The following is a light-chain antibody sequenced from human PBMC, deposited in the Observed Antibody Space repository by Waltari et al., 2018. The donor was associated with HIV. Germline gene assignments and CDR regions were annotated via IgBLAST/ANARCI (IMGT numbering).Light chain of an antibody. J-gene: IGKJ1*01. CDR3: QQYYNTLWT. CDR2: WAS. Sequence: DIVMTQSPGSLAVSLGERATINCKSSQSLLYSSNNKNFLAWYQQKPRQPPKLLIYWASIRASGVPDRFSASGSGTDFTLTINSLQAEDVAVYYCQQYYNTLWTFGQGTKVEIK. CDR1: QSLLYSSNNKNF. V-gene: IGKV4-1*01.